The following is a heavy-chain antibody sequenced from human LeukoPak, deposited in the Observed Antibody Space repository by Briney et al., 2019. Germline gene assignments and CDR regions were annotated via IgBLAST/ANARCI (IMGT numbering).Heavy chain of an antibody. CDR1: GGSISSYY. CDR3: ARTTYSSGWYGIFDY. CDR2: IYYSGSS. J-gene: IGHJ4*02. D-gene: IGHD6-19*01. Sequence: ASETLSLTCTVSGGSISSYYWSWIRQPPGKELEWIAYIYYSGSSNYNPSLKSRVTISVDTSKNQFSLKLTSVTAADTAVYYCARTTYSSGWYGIFDYWGQGTLVTVSS. V-gene: IGHV4-59*01.